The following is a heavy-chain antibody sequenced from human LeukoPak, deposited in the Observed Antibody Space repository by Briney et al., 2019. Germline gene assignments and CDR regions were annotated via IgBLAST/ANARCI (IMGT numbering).Heavy chain of an antibody. D-gene: IGHD2-15*01. V-gene: IGHV3-7*01. CDR1: GFTFSTYW. Sequence: GGSLRLSCAASGFTFSTYWMNWVRQAPGKGLEWVANIKQDGSEKYYVDSVKGRFTISRDNSKNTLYLQMNSLRAEDTAVYYCAKDVGVLYYYYGMDVWGQGTTVTVSS. CDR2: IKQDGSEK. CDR3: AKDVGVLYYYYGMDV. J-gene: IGHJ6*02.